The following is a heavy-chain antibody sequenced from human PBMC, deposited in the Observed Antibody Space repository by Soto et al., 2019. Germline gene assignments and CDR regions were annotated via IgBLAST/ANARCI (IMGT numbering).Heavy chain of an antibody. D-gene: IGHD3-10*01. CDR1: GYTFTTYE. CDR3: ARVGGQLFGDHGMDV. CDR2: MIPSSGNT. J-gene: IGHJ6*02. V-gene: IGHV1-8*01. Sequence: QVQLVQSGAEVKKPGASVKVSCKASGYTFTTYEINWVRQVPGQGLEWMGWMIPSSGNTGYVDQFRGRVTMTSNTSMTTAYMELSSLRSEDTAVYYCARVGGQLFGDHGMDVWGQGTTVTVSS.